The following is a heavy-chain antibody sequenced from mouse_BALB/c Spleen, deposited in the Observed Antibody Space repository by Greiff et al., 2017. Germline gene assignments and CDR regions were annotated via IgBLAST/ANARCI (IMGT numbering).Heavy chain of an antibody. J-gene: IGHJ2*01. CDR1: GYSITSDYA. Sequence: VQLKESGPGLVKPSQSLSLTCTVTGYSITSDYAWYWIRQFPGNKLEWMGYISYSGSTSYNPSLKSRISITRDTSKNQFFLQLNSVTTEDTATYYCARSTDWDGKFDDWGQGTTLTVSS. CDR2: ISYSGST. CDR3: ARSTDWDGKFDD. D-gene: IGHD4-1*01. V-gene: IGHV3-2*02.